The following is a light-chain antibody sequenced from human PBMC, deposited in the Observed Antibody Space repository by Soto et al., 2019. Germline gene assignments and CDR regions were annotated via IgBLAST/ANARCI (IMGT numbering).Light chain of an antibody. Sequence: QSVLKQPHSVSGAPGQRVTISCTGSSSNIGAGYDVHWYQQLPGTAPKLLIYGNSNRPSGVPDRFSGSKSGTSASLAITGLQAEDEADYYCQSYDSSLSGWVFCGGTKLTV. CDR1: SSNIGAGYD. CDR3: QSYDSSLSGWV. CDR2: GNS. V-gene: IGLV1-40*01. J-gene: IGLJ3*02.